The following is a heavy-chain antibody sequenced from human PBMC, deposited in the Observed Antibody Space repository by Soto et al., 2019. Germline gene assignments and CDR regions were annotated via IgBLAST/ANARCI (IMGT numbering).Heavy chain of an antibody. Sequence: VASVKVSCKASGGTFSSYAISWVRQAPGQGLEWMGGIIPIFGTANYAQKFQGRVTITADESTSTAYMELSSLRSEDTAVYYCARVAVSSSPYGSILSSPLDYWGQGTLVTVSS. V-gene: IGHV1-69*13. J-gene: IGHJ4*02. CDR3: ARVAVSSSPYGSILSSPLDY. CDR2: IIPIFGTA. D-gene: IGHD2-21*01. CDR1: GGTFSSYA.